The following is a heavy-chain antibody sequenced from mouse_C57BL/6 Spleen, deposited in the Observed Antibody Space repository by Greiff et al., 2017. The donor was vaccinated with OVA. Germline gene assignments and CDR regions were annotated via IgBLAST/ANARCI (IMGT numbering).Heavy chain of an antibody. CDR3: ARGRDYEGPYAMDY. J-gene: IGHJ4*01. CDR2: IDPSDSYT. V-gene: IGHV1-69*01. Sequence: VQLQQPGAELVMPGASVKLSCKASGYTFTSYWMHWVKQRPGQGLEWIGEIDPSDSYTNYNQKFKGKSTLTVDKSSSTAYMQLSSLTSEDSAVYYCARGRDYEGPYAMDYWGQGTSVTVSS. CDR1: GYTFTSYW. D-gene: IGHD2-3*01.